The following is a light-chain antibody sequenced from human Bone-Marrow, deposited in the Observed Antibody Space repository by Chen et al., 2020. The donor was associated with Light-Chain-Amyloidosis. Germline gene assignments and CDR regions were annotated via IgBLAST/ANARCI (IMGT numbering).Light chain of an antibody. Sequence: SYVLTQPSSVSVAPGQTATIACGGNNIGSTSVHWYQQTPGQAPLLVVYDDSDRPSGIPERLSGSNSGNTATRTISRVEAEDEDDYYWQVWDRSSDRPVFGGGTKLTVL. J-gene: IGLJ3*02. CDR2: DDS. CDR1: NIGSTS. V-gene: IGLV3-21*02. CDR3: QVWDRSSDRPV.